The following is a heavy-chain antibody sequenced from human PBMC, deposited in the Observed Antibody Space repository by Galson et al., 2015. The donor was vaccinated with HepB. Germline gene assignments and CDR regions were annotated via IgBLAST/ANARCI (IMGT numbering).Heavy chain of an antibody. Sequence: SLRLSCAASGFTFDDYAVSWFRQAPGKGLEWVGVIKTKSSGGTAEYAASVKGKVTISRDDSKSIAYLQMNSLKTEDTAIYYCCRTYCSRGTCFDYWGQGTLVTVSS. CDR3: CRTYCSRGTCFDY. CDR1: GFTFDDYA. CDR2: IKTKSSGGTA. J-gene: IGHJ4*02. D-gene: IGHD2-2*01. V-gene: IGHV3-49*03.